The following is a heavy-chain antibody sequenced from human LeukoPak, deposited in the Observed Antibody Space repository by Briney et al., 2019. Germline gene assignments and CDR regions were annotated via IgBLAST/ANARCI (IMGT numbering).Heavy chain of an antibody. CDR3: ASLGKRIHDY. Sequence: SETLSLTCTVSGYSINKDYYWGWIRQPPGKGLEWIGSVYHSGSTFYNPSLKSRVTISLDTSKNQFSLKLSSVTAADTAVYFCASLGKRIHDYWGQGTLVTVSS. CDR1: GYSINKDYY. V-gene: IGHV4-38-2*02. CDR2: VYHSGST. J-gene: IGHJ4*02. D-gene: IGHD1-1*01.